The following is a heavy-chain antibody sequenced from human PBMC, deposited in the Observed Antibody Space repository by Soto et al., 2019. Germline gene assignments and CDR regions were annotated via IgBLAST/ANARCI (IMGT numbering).Heavy chain of an antibody. J-gene: IGHJ4*02. D-gene: IGHD6-25*01. Sequence: QVQLVQSGAEVKKPGSSVKVSCKASGGTFSSYAISWVRQAPGQGLEWMGGIIPIFGTANYAQKFQGRVTITADEYTRTACMELSSLRSEDTAVYYWAMGSSGWTGGVGHSDFDYWGQGTLVTVSS. CDR1: GGTFSSYA. CDR2: IIPIFGTA. V-gene: IGHV1-69*12. CDR3: AMGSSGWTGGVGHSDFDY.